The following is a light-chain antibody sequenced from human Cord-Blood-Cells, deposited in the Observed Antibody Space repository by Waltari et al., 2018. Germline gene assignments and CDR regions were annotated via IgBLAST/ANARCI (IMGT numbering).Light chain of an antibody. V-gene: IGKV1-39*01. Sequence: DMQLTRSPSSLSASVGDRVTITCRSSQSINTYLKWYQQKPENAPQPLIYVASSLQSGGPSRFSGSGAETDFTLTITSLQPQDFAAYFSPQSYSTLYSFGQGTKLEIK. J-gene: IGKJ2*03. CDR3: PQSYSTLYS. CDR1: QSINTY. CDR2: VAS.